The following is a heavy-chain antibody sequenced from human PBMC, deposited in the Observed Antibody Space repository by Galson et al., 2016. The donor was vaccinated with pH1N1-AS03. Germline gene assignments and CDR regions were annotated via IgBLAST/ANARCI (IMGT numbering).Heavy chain of an antibody. V-gene: IGHV5-51*01. Sequence: QSGAEVKKPGESLRISCKGSGYPFTSYWINWVRQMPGKGLEWMGIIYPSDSDTRYNSSFQGQVTISTDTSISTAYLQWNSLKASDTAIYYCARWSNDYGSYWGQGTLVTVSP. CDR1: GYPFTSYW. CDR3: ARWSNDYGSY. J-gene: IGHJ4*02. D-gene: IGHD4-17*01. CDR2: IYPSDSDT.